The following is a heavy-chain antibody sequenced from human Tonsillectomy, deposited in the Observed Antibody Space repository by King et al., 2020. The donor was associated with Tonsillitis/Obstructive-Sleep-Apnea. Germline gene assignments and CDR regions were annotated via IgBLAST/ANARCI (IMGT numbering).Heavy chain of an antibody. CDR1: GFSLSTSGMC. CDR2: IDCDDDK. Sequence: VTLKESGPALVKPTQTLTLTCTFSGFSLSTSGMCVSWIRQPPGKALEWLARIDCDDDKYYSTSLKTRLTISKDTSKNQVVLTMTNMDPVDTATYYCARTLLIFHYDSGSYYMDVWGKGTTVTVSS. CDR3: ARTLLIFHYDSGSYYMDV. J-gene: IGHJ6*03. V-gene: IGHV2-70*15. D-gene: IGHD3-10*01.